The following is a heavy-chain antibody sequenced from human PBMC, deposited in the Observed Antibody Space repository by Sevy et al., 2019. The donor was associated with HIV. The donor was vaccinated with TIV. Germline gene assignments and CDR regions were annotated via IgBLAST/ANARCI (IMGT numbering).Heavy chain of an antibody. J-gene: IGHJ5*02. D-gene: IGHD3-3*01. CDR2: IYYNGRT. V-gene: IGHV4-39*01. CDR1: GGSISNNNYY. CDR3: ARLTTFGVLTENWFDP. Sequence: SETLSLTCTVSGGSISNNNYYWVWIRQPPGKGLECIGSIYYNGRTYYNPSLKSRVTIYVDTSKNQFSLRLTSVTAADTAVYYCARLTTFGVLTENWFDPWAQGTLVTVSS.